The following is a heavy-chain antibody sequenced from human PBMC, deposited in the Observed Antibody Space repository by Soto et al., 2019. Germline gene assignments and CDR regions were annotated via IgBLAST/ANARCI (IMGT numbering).Heavy chain of an antibody. CDR2: IRGSGITT. D-gene: IGHD3-9*01. J-gene: IGHJ4*02. CDR3: AKGRLGHFDTTGFYPLDS. V-gene: IGHV3-23*01. CDR1: GLTFSTYP. Sequence: PVGSLRLSCAASGLTFSTYPMSWVRQAPGKGLEWVSGIRGSGITTHYADSVKGRFTISRDNSKNMLFLQLRSLRDEDTALYYCAKGRLGHFDTTGFYPLDSWGQGTLVTVSS.